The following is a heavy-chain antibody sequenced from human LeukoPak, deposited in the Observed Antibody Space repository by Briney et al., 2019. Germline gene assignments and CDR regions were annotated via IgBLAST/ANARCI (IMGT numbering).Heavy chain of an antibody. D-gene: IGHD6-19*01. CDR2: INHSGST. V-gene: IGHV4-34*01. Sequence: SETLSLTCTVSGGSISSYYWSWIRQPPGKGLEWIGEINHSGSTNYNPSLKSRVTISVDTSKNQFSLKLSSVTAADTAVYYCARVQQWDWVFDYWGQGTLVTVSS. CDR3: ARVQQWDWVFDY. CDR1: GGSISSYY. J-gene: IGHJ4*02.